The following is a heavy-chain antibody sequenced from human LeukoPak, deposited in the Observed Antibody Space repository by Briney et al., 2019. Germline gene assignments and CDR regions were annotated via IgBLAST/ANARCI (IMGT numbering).Heavy chain of an antibody. V-gene: IGHV3-23*01. CDR2: ISGSGGTNT. Sequence: GGSLRLSCAASGFTLSNSAMSWVRQAPGKGLEWVSTISGSGGTNTYYADSVRGRFTISRDNSKNTLYLQMNGLRAEDTAVYYCAQSLVGATPFDYWGQGTLVTVSS. CDR3: AQSLVGATPFDY. J-gene: IGHJ4*02. D-gene: IGHD1-26*01. CDR1: GFTLSNSA.